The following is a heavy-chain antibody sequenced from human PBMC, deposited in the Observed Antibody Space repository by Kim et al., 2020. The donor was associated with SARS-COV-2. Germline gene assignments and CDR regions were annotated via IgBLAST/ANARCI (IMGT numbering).Heavy chain of an antibody. V-gene: IGHV3-30*04. CDR3: ARGGSGSYYIYFDY. J-gene: IGHJ4*02. D-gene: IGHD3-10*01. CDR2: ISYDGSNK. CDR1: GFTFSSYA. Sequence: GGSLRLSCAASGFTFSSYAMHWVRQAPGKGLEWVAVISYDGSNKYYADSVKGRFTISRDNSKNTLYLQMNSLRGEDTAVYYCARGGSGSYYIYFDYWGQGTLVTVSS.